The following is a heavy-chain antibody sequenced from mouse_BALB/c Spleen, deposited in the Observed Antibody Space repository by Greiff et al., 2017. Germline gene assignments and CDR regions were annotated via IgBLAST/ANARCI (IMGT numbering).Heavy chain of an antibody. CDR3: AIHYGYDDYFDY. J-gene: IGHJ2*01. CDR2: IDPENGNT. V-gene: IGHV14-1*02. CDR1: GFNIKDYY. D-gene: IGHD2-2*01. Sequence: VQLKQSGAELVRPGALVKLSCKASGFNIKDYYMHWVQQRPEQGLEWIGWIDPENGNTIYDPTFQGQASITADTSSNTAYLQLSSLTSEDTAVYYCAIHYGYDDYFDYWGQGTTLTVSA.